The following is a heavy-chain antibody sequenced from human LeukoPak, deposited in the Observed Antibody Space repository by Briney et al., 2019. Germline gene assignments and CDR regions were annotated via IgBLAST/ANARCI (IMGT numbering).Heavy chain of an antibody. Sequence: GGSLRLSCAASGFTFSNYWMSWVRQAPGKGLEWVANINQDGSEKYYVDSVKGRFTISRDNAKNSLYLQMNSLRAEDTAVYYCARDPYSSGWTKAYYFDYWGQGTLVTVSS. V-gene: IGHV3-7*01. CDR3: ARDPYSSGWTKAYYFDY. CDR2: INQDGSEK. J-gene: IGHJ4*02. CDR1: GFTFSNYW. D-gene: IGHD6-19*01.